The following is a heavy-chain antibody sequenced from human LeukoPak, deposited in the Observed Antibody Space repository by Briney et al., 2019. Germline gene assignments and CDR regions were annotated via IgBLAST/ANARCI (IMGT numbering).Heavy chain of an antibody. J-gene: IGHJ4*02. CDR3: ARARGVGATTVRGMIGY. D-gene: IGHD1-26*01. V-gene: IGHV1-2*02. Sequence: ASVKVSCKASGYTVTGYYMHWLRQAPGQGLEWMGWINPNSGGTNYAQKFQGRVTMTRDTSISTAYMELSRLRSDDTAVYYCARARGVGATTVRGMIGYWGQGTLVTVSS. CDR2: INPNSGGT. CDR1: GYTVTGYY.